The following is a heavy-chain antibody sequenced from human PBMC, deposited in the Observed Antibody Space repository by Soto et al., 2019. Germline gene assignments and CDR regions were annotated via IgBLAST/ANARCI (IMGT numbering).Heavy chain of an antibody. V-gene: IGHV3-30-3*01. CDR2: ISYDGSNK. CDR1: GFTFSSYA. J-gene: IGHJ6*02. D-gene: IGHD4-4*01. CDR3: ARDNYDAVTTENYYYYCMDV. Sequence: QVQLVESGGGVVQPGRSLRLSCAASGFTFSSYAMHWVRQAPGKGLEWVAVISYDGSNKYYADSVKGRFTISRDNYKNTXYLXRNSLRAEDTAVYYWARDNYDAVTTENYYYYCMDVWGQGTTVTVSS.